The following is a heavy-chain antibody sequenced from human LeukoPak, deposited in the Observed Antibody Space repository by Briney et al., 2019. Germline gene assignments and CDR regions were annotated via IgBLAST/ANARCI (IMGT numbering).Heavy chain of an antibody. CDR2: VYYSGST. CDR3: ASFTHSSGFDY. CDR1: GFTFTNYW. Sequence: GSLRLSCEASGFTFTNYWMSWVRQPPGKGLEWIGSVYYSGSTYYNPSLKSRVTISVDTSKNQFSLKLSSVTAADTAVYYCASFTHSSGFDYWGQGTLVTVSS. J-gene: IGHJ4*02. D-gene: IGHD3-22*01. V-gene: IGHV4-4*02.